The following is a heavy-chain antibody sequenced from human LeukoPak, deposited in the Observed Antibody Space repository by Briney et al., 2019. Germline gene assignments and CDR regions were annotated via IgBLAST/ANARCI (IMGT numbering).Heavy chain of an antibody. V-gene: IGHV1-69*06. CDR1: GGTFSSYA. D-gene: IGHD3-22*01. CDR2: IIPIFGTA. Sequence: SVKVSCKASGGTFSSYAISWVRQAPGQGLEWMGGIIPIFGTANYAQKFQGRVTITADKSTSTAYMELSSLRSEDTAVYYCARWGEDYYDSSGYYHDWGQGTLVTVSS. J-gene: IGHJ4*02. CDR3: ARWGEDYYDSSGYYHD.